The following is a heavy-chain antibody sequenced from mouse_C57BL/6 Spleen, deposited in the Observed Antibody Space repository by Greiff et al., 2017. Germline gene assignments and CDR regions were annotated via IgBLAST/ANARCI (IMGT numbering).Heavy chain of an antibody. CDR3: ARRRDGNWYFDV. D-gene: IGHD2-1*01. Sequence: QVQLQQSGAELVKPGASVKISCKASGYAFSSYWMNWVKQRPGKGLEWIGQIYPGDGDTNYNGKFKGKATLTADKSSSTAYMQLSSLTSDDSAVYFCARRRDGNWYFDVWGTGTTVTVSS. CDR2: IYPGDGDT. J-gene: IGHJ1*03. CDR1: GYAFSSYW. V-gene: IGHV1-80*01.